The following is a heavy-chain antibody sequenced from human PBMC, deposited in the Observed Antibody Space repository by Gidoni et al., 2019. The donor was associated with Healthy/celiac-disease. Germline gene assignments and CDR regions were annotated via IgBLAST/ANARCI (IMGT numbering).Heavy chain of an antibody. Sequence: QVQLQQWGAGLLKPSETLSLTCAVYGGSFSGYYWSWIRQPPGKGLEWIGEINHSGSTNYNPSLKSRVTISVYTSKNQFSLKLSSVTAADTAVYYCARVGGYRAIDYWGQGTLVTVSS. J-gene: IGHJ4*02. CDR2: INHSGST. CDR3: ARVGGYRAIDY. D-gene: IGHD5-18*01. CDR1: GGSFSGYY. V-gene: IGHV4-34*01.